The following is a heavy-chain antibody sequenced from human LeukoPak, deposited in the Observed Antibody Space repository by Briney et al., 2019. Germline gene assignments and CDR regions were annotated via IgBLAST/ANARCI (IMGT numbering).Heavy chain of an antibody. CDR1: GYTLTELS. Sequence: GASVKVSCKVSGYTLTELSMHWVRQAPGKGLEWVGGFDPEDGETIYAQKFQGRVTMTEDTSTDTAYMELSSLRSEDTAVYYCATAKGVAALGGQYFDYWGQGTLVTVSS. D-gene: IGHD2-15*01. V-gene: IGHV1-24*01. J-gene: IGHJ4*02. CDR3: ATAKGVAALGGQYFDY. CDR2: FDPEDGET.